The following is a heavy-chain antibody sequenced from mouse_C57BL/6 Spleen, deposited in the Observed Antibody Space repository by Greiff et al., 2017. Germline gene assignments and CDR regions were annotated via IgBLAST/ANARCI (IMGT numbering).Heavy chain of an antibody. CDR1: GFTFTDYY. V-gene: IGHV7-3*01. Sequence: EVQRVESGGGLVQPGGSLSLSCAASGFTFTDYYMSWVRQPPGKALEWLGFIRNKANGYTTEYSASVKGRFTISRDNSQSILYLQMNALRAEDSATYYCARYNYGDAMDYWGQGTSVTVSS. CDR3: ARYNYGDAMDY. CDR2: IRNKANGYTT. D-gene: IGHD1-1*01. J-gene: IGHJ4*01.